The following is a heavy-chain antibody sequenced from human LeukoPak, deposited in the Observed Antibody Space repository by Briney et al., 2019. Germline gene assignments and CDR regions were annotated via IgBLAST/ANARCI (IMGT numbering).Heavy chain of an antibody. V-gene: IGHV3-33*01. CDR2: TWYDGRNK. CDR1: GITFYA. CDR3: AREIFGSGSCPDY. J-gene: IGHJ4*02. Sequence: GTSMRLSSAAAGITFYAIHWVRQAPGKGLEWVALTWYDGRNKYYADSVKGRFTISIDTSKNMVYLHMNRVRADDTAGYYCAREIFGSGSCPDYWGQGNLVTVSS. D-gene: IGHD3-10*01.